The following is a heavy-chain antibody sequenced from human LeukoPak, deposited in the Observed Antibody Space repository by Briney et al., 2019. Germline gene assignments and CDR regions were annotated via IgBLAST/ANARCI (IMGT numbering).Heavy chain of an antibody. CDR1: GFTFSSYG. CDR3: AKAQVGATTDGMDV. V-gene: IGHV3-30*18. J-gene: IGHJ6*02. D-gene: IGHD1-26*01. Sequence: PGGSLRLSCAASGFTFSSYGMHWVRQAPGKGLEWVAVISYDGSNKYYADSVKGRFTISRDNSKNTLYLQMNSLRAEDTAVYYCAKAQVGATTDGMDVWGQGTTVTVSS. CDR2: ISYDGSNK.